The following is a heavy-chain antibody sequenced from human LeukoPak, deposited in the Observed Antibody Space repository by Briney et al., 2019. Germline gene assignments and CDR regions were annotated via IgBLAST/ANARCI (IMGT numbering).Heavy chain of an antibody. J-gene: IGHJ5*02. CDR1: GYTFTGYY. CDR3: ARSGRSSGWKSNWFDP. D-gene: IGHD6-19*01. CDR2: INPNSGGT. V-gene: IGHV1-2*02. Sequence: ASAKVSCKASGYTFTGYYMHWVRQAPGQGLEWMGWINPNSGGTNYAQKFQGRVTMTRDTSISTAYMELSSLRSEDTAVYYCARSGRSSGWKSNWFDPWGQGTLVTVSS.